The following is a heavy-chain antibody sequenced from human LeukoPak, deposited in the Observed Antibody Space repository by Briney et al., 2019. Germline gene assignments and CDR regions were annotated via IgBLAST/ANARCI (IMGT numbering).Heavy chain of an antibody. CDR1: GGSISSYY. V-gene: IGHV4-38-2*01. CDR3: ARVLRAFSVAGIF. J-gene: IGHJ4*02. D-gene: IGHD6-19*01. CDR2: IHHSGNT. Sequence: PSETLSLTCAVSGGSISSYYWSWIRQPPGKGLEWIGSIHHSGNTYYSPPLKSRVTISVDTSKNQFSLKVNSVTAADTAVYYCARVLRAFSVAGIFWGQGTLVTVSS.